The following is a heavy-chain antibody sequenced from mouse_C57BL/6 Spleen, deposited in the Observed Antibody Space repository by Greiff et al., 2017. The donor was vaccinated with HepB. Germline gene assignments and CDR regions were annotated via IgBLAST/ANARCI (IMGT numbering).Heavy chain of an antibody. CDR1: GFTFSDYY. CDR3: AREGYTGFAY. V-gene: IGHV5-16*01. D-gene: IGHD3-1*01. J-gene: IGHJ3*01. Sequence: EVKLVESEGGLVQPGSSMKLSCTASGFTFSDYYMAWVRQVPEKGLEWVANINYDGSSTYYLDSLKSRFIISRDNAKNILYLQMSSLKSEDTATYYCAREGYTGFAYWGQGTLVTVSA. CDR2: INYDGSST.